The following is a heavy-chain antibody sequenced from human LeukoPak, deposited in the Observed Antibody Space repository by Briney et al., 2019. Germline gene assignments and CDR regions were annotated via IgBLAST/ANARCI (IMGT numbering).Heavy chain of an antibody. CDR2: IYPDDSDI. J-gene: IGHJ4*02. D-gene: IGHD4-17*01. Sequence: GGSLRLSCQGSGYSFTSRWIAWVRQMPGKGLEWMGIIYPDDSDIRYNPSFQGQVTMSADKSVNVAYLQWSSLKASDTAMYYCATFSNYGDFFDFWGQGTLVAVSS. CDR1: GYSFTSRW. CDR3: ATFSNYGDFFDF. V-gene: IGHV5-51*01.